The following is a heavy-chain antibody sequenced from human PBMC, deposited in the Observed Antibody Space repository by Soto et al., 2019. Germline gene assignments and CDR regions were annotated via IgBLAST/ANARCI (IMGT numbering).Heavy chain of an antibody. CDR3: ARGGSLNWYFDL. Sequence: EVQLVEFGGGLVQPGGSLRLSCAASGFTFSSYWMHWVRQAPGKGLVWVSRINSDGSSTTYADSVKGRFTISRDNAKNTLYLQMNSLRAEDTAVYYCARGGSLNWYFDLWGRGTLVTVSS. D-gene: IGHD2-15*01. CDR2: INSDGSST. V-gene: IGHV3-74*01. CDR1: GFTFSSYW. J-gene: IGHJ2*01.